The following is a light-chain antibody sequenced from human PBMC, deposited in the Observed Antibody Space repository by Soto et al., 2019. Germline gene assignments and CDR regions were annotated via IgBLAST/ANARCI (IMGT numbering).Light chain of an antibody. CDR3: QQYYEFPPT. J-gene: IGKJ4*01. CDR2: GAS. CDR1: QSVSSTY. V-gene: IGKV3-20*01. Sequence: EIVLTQSPGTLSLSPGERATLSCRASQSVSSTYLAWYQKKSGQAPRLLIYGASSRATGIPDRFSGRGSGTDFTLTISRLEPEDVALYYCQQYYEFPPTFGGGTKVEIK.